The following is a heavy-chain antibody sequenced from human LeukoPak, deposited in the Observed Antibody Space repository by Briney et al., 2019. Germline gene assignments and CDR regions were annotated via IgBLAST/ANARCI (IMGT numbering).Heavy chain of an antibody. Sequence: GGSLRLSCAASGFTFSDYYMSWIRQAPGKGLEWVSYISSSGSTIYYADSVKGRFTISRDNAKNSLYLQMNSLRAEDTAVYYCARDLEQWLSVWYYFDYWGQGTLVTVSS. CDR1: GFTFSDYY. V-gene: IGHV3-11*04. J-gene: IGHJ4*02. CDR3: ARDLEQWLSVWYYFDY. CDR2: ISSSGSTI. D-gene: IGHD6-19*01.